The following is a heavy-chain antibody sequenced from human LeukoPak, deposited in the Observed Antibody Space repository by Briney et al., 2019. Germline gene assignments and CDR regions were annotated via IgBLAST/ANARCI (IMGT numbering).Heavy chain of an antibody. Sequence: SETLSLTCAVSGYSISSGYYWGWIRQPPGKGLQWIGSFYHSGSTYYNPSLRSRVTISVDTSKNQFSLELSSVTAADTAVYYCARQHYYDSSGFYPPATRVYYYYYYMDVCGKGTTVTV. CDR2: FYHSGST. J-gene: IGHJ6*03. V-gene: IGHV4-38-2*01. CDR3: ARQHYYDSSGFYPPATRVYYYYYYMDV. D-gene: IGHD3-22*01. CDR1: GYSISSGYY.